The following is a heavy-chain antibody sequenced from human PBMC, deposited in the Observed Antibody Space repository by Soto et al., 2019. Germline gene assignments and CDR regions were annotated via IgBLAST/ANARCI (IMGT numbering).Heavy chain of an antibody. J-gene: IGHJ6*02. V-gene: IGHV4-34*01. CDR3: ARDQYDILTCYPNYYDYYGMDV. D-gene: IGHD3-9*01. Sequence: SETLSRTCAVYGGSFSCYYWSWIRQPPGKGLELIGEINHSGSTNYNPSLKSRVTISVDTSKNQFSLKLSSVTAADTAVYYCARDQYDILTCYPNYYDYYGMDVWGQGTTVT. CDR1: GGSFSCYY. CDR2: INHSGST.